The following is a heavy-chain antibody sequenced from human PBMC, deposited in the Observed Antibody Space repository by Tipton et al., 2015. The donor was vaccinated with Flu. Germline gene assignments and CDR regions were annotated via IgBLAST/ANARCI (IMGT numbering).Heavy chain of an antibody. CDR3: ARRDYDILTGPSSWFDP. V-gene: IGHV5-51*01. D-gene: IGHD3-9*01. CDR2: IYPGDSDT. Sequence: MQLVQSGAEVKKPGESLKISCKGSGYSFTSYWIGWVRQMPGKGLEWMGIIYPGDSDTRYSPSFQGQVTISADKSISTAYLQWSSLKASDTAMFYCARRDYDILTGPSSWFDPWGQGTLVTVSS. CDR1: GYSFTSYW. J-gene: IGHJ5*02.